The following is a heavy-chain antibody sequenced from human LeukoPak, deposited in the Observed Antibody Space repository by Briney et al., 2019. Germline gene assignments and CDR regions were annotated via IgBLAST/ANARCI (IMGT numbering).Heavy chain of an antibody. CDR2: ISGSTSII. Sequence: GGSLRLSCAASGFTFSSCYMNWVRQAPGKGLEWVSSISGSTSIISYADSVKGRFTISRDNARNSLYLQMNSLRDEDTAVYYCARTMRITMVRGVPGDYWGQGTLVTVSS. CDR1: GFTFSSCY. CDR3: ARTMRITMVRGVPGDY. J-gene: IGHJ4*02. V-gene: IGHV3-48*02. D-gene: IGHD3-10*01.